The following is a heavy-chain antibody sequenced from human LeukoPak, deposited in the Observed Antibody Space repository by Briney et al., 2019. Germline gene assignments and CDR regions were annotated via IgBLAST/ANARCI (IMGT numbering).Heavy chain of an antibody. V-gene: IGHV4-4*07. CDR3: AREVAGTYAFDI. J-gene: IGHJ3*02. Sequence: SETLSLTCTVSGGSISSYYWSWIRQPAGKGLEWIGRIYTSGSTNYNPSLKSRVTMSVDTSKNQFSLQLISVTPEDTAVYYCAREVAGTYAFDIWGQGTMVTVSS. CDR1: GGSISSYY. CDR2: IYTSGST. D-gene: IGHD1-14*01.